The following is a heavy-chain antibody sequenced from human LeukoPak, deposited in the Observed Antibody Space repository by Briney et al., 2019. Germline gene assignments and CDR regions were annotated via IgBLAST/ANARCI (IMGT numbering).Heavy chain of an antibody. V-gene: IGHV1-2*02. CDR1: GYTFTSYG. CDR2: INPNSGGT. D-gene: IGHD6-13*01. Sequence: ASVKVSCKASGYTFTSYGISWVRQAPGQGLEWMGWINPNSGGTNYAQKFQGRVTMTRDTSISTAYMELSRLRSDDTAVYYCARGSIAAAGTAYWGQGTLVTVSS. J-gene: IGHJ4*02. CDR3: ARGSIAAAGTAY.